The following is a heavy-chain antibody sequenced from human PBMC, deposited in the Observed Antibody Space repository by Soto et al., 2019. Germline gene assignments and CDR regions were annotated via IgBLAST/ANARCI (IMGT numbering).Heavy chain of an antibody. CDR1: GDSISSSNSH. J-gene: IGHJ3*02. Sequence: SETLSLTCTVSGDSISSSNSHWGWTRQPPGKGLEYIGSVYYGGAIFYSGNIYYNPSLKSRVTISVDTSKNQFSLRLSSVTAADTGVYYCVRYDRINMKPYSPEGFHIWGQGTMVTVS. CDR2: VYYGGAIFYSGNI. V-gene: IGHV4-39*01. D-gene: IGHD3-3*02. CDR3: VRYDRINMKPYSPEGFHI.